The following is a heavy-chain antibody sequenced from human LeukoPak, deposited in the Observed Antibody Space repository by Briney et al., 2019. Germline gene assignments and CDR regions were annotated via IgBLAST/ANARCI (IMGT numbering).Heavy chain of an antibody. CDR2: ISDTGSTI. V-gene: IGHV3-48*03. D-gene: IGHD6-6*01. Sequence: GGSLRLSCAASGFTFSSYELNWVRQAPGKGLEWVSYISDTGSTIYYADSVEGRFTISRGNAKNSLYLQMSSLRVEDTAVYYCARDPRHFDSCGQGTLVTVSS. J-gene: IGHJ5*01. CDR1: GFTFSSYE. CDR3: ARDPRHFDS.